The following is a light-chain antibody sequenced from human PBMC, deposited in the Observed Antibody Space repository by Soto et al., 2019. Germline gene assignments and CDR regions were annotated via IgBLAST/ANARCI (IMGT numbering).Light chain of an antibody. CDR3: QQYGSVPLT. V-gene: IGKV3-20*01. CDR2: GAS. J-gene: IGKJ4*01. Sequence: EIVLTQSPGTLSLSPGERATLSCRASQSVSTSYLAWYQQKPGQAPRLLIYGASSRATGIPDRFSGSGSGXXXXXTXXRLEPEDFAVYXCQQYGSVPLTFGGGTKVEIK. CDR1: QSVSTSY.